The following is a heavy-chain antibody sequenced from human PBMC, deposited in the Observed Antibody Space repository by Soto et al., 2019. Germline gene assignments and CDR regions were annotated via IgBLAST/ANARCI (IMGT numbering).Heavy chain of an antibody. D-gene: IGHD3-10*01. V-gene: IGHV4-61*01. CDR1: GGSLTSGSYY. Sequence: SETLSLTCTVSGGSLTSGSYYWTWIRQPPGKGLQWIGYIYHSGSTYYNPSLKSRVSIPVDPSKDQFSLNLRSVAAADTAVYYCATYGSGGYYYFDFWGQGALVTVSS. CDR2: IYHSGST. J-gene: IGHJ4*02. CDR3: ATYGSGGYYYFDF.